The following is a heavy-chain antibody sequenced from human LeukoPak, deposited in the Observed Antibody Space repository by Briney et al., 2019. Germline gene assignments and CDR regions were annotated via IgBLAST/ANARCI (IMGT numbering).Heavy chain of an antibody. CDR3: ARASIGYSSSWASYFDY. CDR1: GYTFTSYY. CDR2: INPSGGST. V-gene: IGHV1-46*01. D-gene: IGHD6-13*01. Sequence: ASVKVSCKASGYTFTSYYMHWVRQAPGQGLEWMGIINPSGGSTSYAQKFQGRVTMTRDTSISTAYMELSRLRSDDTAVYYCARASIGYSSSWASYFDYWGQGTLVTVSS. J-gene: IGHJ4*02.